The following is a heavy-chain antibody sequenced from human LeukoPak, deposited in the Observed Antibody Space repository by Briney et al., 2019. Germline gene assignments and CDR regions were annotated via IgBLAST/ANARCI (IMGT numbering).Heavy chain of an antibody. Sequence: GGSLRLSCAASGFTFSSYGMHWVRQAPGKGLEWVAVIWYDGTNKYYADSVKGRFTISRDNSKNTLYLQMNGLRAEDAAVYYCARVQWLDNYYFDYWGQGTLVTVSS. CDR1: GFTFSSYG. CDR2: IWYDGTNK. J-gene: IGHJ4*02. V-gene: IGHV3-33*01. D-gene: IGHD6-19*01. CDR3: ARVQWLDNYYFDY.